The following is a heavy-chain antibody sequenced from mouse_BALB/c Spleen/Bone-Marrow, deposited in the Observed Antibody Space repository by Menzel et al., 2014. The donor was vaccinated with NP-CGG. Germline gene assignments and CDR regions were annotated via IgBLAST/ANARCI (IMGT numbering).Heavy chain of an antibody. CDR1: GYTFTSYD. Sequence: QVQLKESGPELAKPGALVKISCKASGYTFTSYDINWVKQRPGQGLEWIGWMYPGDGSTKYNEKFKGKAILTADKSSSTAYMQLSSLTYENSAVYFCARSGDSSGYGFAYWGQGTLVTVSA. CDR2: MYPGDGST. CDR3: ARSGDSSGYGFAY. J-gene: IGHJ3*01. D-gene: IGHD3-2*01. V-gene: IGHV1S56*01.